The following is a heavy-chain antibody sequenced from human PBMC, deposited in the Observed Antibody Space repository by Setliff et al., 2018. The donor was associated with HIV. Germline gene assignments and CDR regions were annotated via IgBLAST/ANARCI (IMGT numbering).Heavy chain of an antibody. CDR2: ISGSGDST. CDR3: AKAPLTIVATGGEDC. J-gene: IGHJ4*02. Sequence: GGSLRLSCAASGFTFSSYAITWVRQAPGKGLEWVSAISGSGDSTFYADSVQGRFTISRDNSKNTLYLQMNSLRAEDTAVYYCAKAPLTIVATGGEDCWGQGTLVTVSS. D-gene: IGHD6-13*01. CDR1: GFTFSSYA. V-gene: IGHV3-23*01.